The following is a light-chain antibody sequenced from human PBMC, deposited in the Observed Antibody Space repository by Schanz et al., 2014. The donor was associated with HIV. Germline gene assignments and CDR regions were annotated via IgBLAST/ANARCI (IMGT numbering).Light chain of an antibody. Sequence: QSALTQPASVSGSPGQSITISCTGTSSDVGADNSVSWYQQHPGRAPRLLVYDVTYRPSGVSNRFSGSKSGNTASLTISGLQPEDEADYYCSSYTSSRPRVFGTGTKVTVL. V-gene: IGLV2-14*03. CDR3: SSYTSSRPRV. J-gene: IGLJ1*01. CDR2: DVT. CDR1: SSDVGADNS.